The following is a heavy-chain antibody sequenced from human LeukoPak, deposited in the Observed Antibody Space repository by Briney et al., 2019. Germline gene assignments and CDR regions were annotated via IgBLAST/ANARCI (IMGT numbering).Heavy chain of an antibody. Sequence: PGGSLRLSCAASGFTFRKSGMNWVRQAPGRGLEWVSGLSDSGSRTYYADSVKGRFTISRDNSRNTVFLQMNSLRVEDTAVYYCAKDRVGAMLYFDYWGQGTLVTVSS. CDR3: AKDRVGAMLYFDY. J-gene: IGHJ4*02. D-gene: IGHD1-26*01. V-gene: IGHV3-23*01. CDR2: LSDSGSRT. CDR1: GFTFRKSG.